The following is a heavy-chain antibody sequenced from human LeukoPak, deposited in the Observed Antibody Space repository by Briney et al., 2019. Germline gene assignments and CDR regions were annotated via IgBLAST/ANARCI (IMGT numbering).Heavy chain of an antibody. Sequence: SVKVSCKASGGTFSSYAISWVRQAPGQGLEWMGGIIPIFGTANYAQKFQGRVTITTDESTSTAYMELSSPRSEDTAVYYCARAKMATIGNYFDYWGQGTLVTVSS. J-gene: IGHJ4*02. CDR2: IIPIFGTA. CDR3: ARAKMATIGNYFDY. D-gene: IGHD5-24*01. CDR1: GGTFSSYA. V-gene: IGHV1-69*05.